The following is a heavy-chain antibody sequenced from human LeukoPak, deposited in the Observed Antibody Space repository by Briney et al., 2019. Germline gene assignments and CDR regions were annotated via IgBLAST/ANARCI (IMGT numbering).Heavy chain of an antibody. D-gene: IGHD4-17*01. J-gene: IGHJ4*02. CDR3: ARVLNDYGDYQDPSGVFDY. V-gene: IGHV1-18*01. CDR1: GYTFTSYG. CDR2: ISAYNGNT. Sequence: SVKVSCKASGYTFTSYGISWVRQAPGQGLEWMGWISAYNGNTNYAQKLQGRVTMTTDTSTRTAYMELRSLRSDDTAVYYCARVLNDYGDYQDPSGVFDYWGQGTLVTVSS.